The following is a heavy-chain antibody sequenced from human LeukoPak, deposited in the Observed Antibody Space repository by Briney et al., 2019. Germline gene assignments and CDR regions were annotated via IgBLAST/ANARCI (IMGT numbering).Heavy chain of an antibody. CDR2: ISSSGSTI. CDR1: GFTFSDYY. J-gene: IGHJ4*02. V-gene: IGHV3-11*01. Sequence: GSLRLSCAASGFTFSDYYMSWIRQAPGKGLEWVSYISSSGSTIYYADSVKGQFTISRDNAKNSLYLQMNSLRAEDTAVYYCASNPPGGEEDYWGQGTLVTVSS. CDR3: ASNPPGGEEDY. D-gene: IGHD2-21*01.